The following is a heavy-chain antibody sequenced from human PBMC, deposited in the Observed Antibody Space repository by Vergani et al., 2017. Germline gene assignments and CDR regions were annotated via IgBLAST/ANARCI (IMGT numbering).Heavy chain of an antibody. D-gene: IGHD2-15*01. CDR3: ARHRGWGLVVVAATPWYYYYGMDV. CDR2: IYPGDSDT. J-gene: IGHJ6*02. CDR1: GYSFTSYW. Sequence: EVQLVQSGAEVKKPGESLKISCKGSGYSFTSYWIGWVRQMPGKGLEWMGIIYPGDSDTRYSPSFQGQVTISAYKSISTAYLQWSSLMASDTAMYYCARHRGWGLVVVAATPWYYYYGMDVWGQGTTVTVSS. V-gene: IGHV5-51*01.